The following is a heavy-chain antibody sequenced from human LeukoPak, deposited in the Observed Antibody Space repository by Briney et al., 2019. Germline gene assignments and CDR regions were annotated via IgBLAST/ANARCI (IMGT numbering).Heavy chain of an antibody. D-gene: IGHD3-22*01. CDR3: ARDLGPMIVVVDYNWFDP. CDR2: IYYSGST. Sequence: SETLSLTCTVSGGSISSYYWSWIRQPPGKGLEWIGYIYYSGSTNYNPSLKSRVTISVDTSKNQFSLKLSSVTAADTAVYYCARDLGPMIVVVDYNWFDPWGQGTLVTVSS. CDR1: GGSISSYY. J-gene: IGHJ5*02. V-gene: IGHV4-59*12.